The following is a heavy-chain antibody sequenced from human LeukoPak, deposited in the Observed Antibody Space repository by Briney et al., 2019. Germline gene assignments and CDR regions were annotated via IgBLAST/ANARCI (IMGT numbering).Heavy chain of an antibody. CDR3: ARQKYLRGPDVEYFDY. CDR2: IYSGGST. D-gene: IGHD5/OR15-5a*01. J-gene: IGHJ4*02. V-gene: IGHV3-66*04. Sequence: ETLSLTCAVYGGSFSGYYWSWVRQAPGKGLEWVSVIYSGGSTYYADSVKGRFTISRDNAKNSLYLQMNSLRAEDTAVYYCARQKYLRGPDVEYFDYWGQGTLVTVSS. CDR1: GGSFSGYY.